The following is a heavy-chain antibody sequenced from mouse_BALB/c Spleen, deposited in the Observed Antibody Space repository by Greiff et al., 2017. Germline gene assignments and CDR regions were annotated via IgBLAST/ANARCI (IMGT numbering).Heavy chain of an antibody. D-gene: IGHD1-2*01. CDR2: ISYDGSN. J-gene: IGHJ2*01. Sequence: ESGPGLVKPSQSLSLTCSVTGYSITSGYYWNWIRQFPGNKLEWMGYISYDGSNNYNPSLKNRISITRDTSKNQFFLKLNSVTTEDTATYYCATTATFDDWGQGTTLTVSS. CDR3: ATTATFDD. CDR1: GYSITSGYY. V-gene: IGHV3-6*02.